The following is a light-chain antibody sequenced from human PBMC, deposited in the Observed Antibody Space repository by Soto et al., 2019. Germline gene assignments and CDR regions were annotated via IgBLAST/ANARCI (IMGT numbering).Light chain of an antibody. J-gene: IGLJ3*02. CDR1: SSNIGAGYP. V-gene: IGLV1-40*01. CDR2: G. Sequence: QSVLTQPPSVSRAPGQRVTISCTGSSSNIGAGYPVHWYQQLPGTAPKLLVAGNRPSGVPDRFSVSKSGASASLAITGLQVEDEADYYCQSYDSSLSRRWVFGGGTKLTVL. CDR3: QSYDSSLSRRWV.